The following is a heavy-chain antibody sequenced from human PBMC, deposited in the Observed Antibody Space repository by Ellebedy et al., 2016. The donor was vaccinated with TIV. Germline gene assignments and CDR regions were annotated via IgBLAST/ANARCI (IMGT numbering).Heavy chain of an antibody. CDR1: GYTFTSYD. J-gene: IGHJ3*02. V-gene: IGHV1-8*01. D-gene: IGHD2-15*01. CDR2: MNPNSGNT. Sequence: ASVKVSXXASGYTFTSYDINWVLHATGQGLEWMGWMNPNSGNTGYAQKFQGRVTMTRNTSISTAYMELSSLRSEDTAVYYCARYSEENAFDIWGQGTMVTVSS. CDR3: ARYSEENAFDI.